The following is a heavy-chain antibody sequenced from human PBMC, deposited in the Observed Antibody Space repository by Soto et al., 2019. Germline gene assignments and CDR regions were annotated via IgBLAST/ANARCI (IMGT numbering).Heavy chain of an antibody. CDR2: IYYSGST. Sequence: SETLSLTCTVSGGSISSYYWSWIRQPPGKGLEWIGYIYYSGSTNYNPSLKSRVTISVDTSKNQFSLKLSSVTAADTAVYYCARDTRLGYCSSTSCYADYYYMDVWGKGTTVTVSS. CDR1: GGSISSYY. V-gene: IGHV4-59*01. J-gene: IGHJ6*03. D-gene: IGHD2-2*01. CDR3: ARDTRLGYCSSTSCYADYYYMDV.